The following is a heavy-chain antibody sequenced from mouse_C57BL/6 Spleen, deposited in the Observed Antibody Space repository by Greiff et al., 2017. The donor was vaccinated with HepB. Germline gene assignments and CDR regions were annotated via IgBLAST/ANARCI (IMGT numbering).Heavy chain of an antibody. Sequence: EVRLVESGGGLVKPGGSLKLSCAASGFTFSDYGMHWVRQAPEKGLEWVAYISSGSSTIYYADTVKGRFTISRDNAKNTLFLQMTSLRSEDTAMYYCARWGRYFDVWGTGTTVTVSS. CDR1: GFTFSDYG. CDR2: ISSGSSTI. V-gene: IGHV5-17*01. J-gene: IGHJ1*03. D-gene: IGHD3-3*01. CDR3: ARWGRYFDV.